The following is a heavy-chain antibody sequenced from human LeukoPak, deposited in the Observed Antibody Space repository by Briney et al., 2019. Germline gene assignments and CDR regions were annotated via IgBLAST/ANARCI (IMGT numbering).Heavy chain of an antibody. CDR3: ARGAAMVFSYWYFDL. J-gene: IGHJ2*01. Sequence: SQTLSLTRALSGDSVSINSAAWNWIRQSPSRGLEWLGRTYYRPKWYNDYAVSVKSRITINTDTSKNQFSLQLNSVTPEDAAVYYCARGAAMVFSYWYFDLWGRGTLVTVSS. V-gene: IGHV6-1*01. CDR2: TYYRPKWYN. D-gene: IGHD5-18*01. CDR1: GDSVSINSAA.